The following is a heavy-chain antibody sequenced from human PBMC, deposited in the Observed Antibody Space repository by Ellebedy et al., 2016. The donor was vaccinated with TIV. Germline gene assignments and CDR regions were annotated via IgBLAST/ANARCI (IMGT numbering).Heavy chain of an antibody. CDR3: ARLDYSNYYFDY. D-gene: IGHD4-11*01. CDR2: IYYSGST. V-gene: IGHV4-39*01. CDR1: GGSISSSSYY. Sequence: MPSETLSLTCTVSGGSISSSSYYWGWIRQPPGKGLEWIGSIYYSGSTYYNPSLKSRVTISVDTSKNLFSLKLSSVTAADTAVYYCARLDYSNYYFDYWGQGTLVTVSS. J-gene: IGHJ4*02.